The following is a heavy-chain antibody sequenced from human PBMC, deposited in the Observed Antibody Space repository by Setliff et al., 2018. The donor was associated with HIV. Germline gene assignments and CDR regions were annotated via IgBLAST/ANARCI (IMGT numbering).Heavy chain of an antibody. CDR2: INSNNGGT. Sequence: ASVKVSCKTSGYTFTAYYIHWVRQAPGQGLEWMGWINSNNGGTKYAQNFQGRVTMTRDTSITTAYMELSSLISDDTAVHFCASAGDPGSPPLDYWGQGTLVTVSS. D-gene: IGHD1-26*01. V-gene: IGHV1-2*02. CDR3: ASAGDPGSPPLDY. J-gene: IGHJ4*02. CDR1: GYTFTAYY.